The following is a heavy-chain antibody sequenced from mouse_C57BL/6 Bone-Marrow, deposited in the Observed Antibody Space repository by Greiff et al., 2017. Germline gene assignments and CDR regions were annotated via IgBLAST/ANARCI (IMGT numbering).Heavy chain of an antibody. CDR1: GYTFTSYW. CDR2: IYPGSGST. Sequence: VQLQQPGAELVKPGASVKMSCKASGYTFTSYWITWVKQRPGQGLEWIGDIYPGSGSTNYNETFKSKATLTVDTPSSTAYMQLSSLTSEDSAVYYCARGLLRRYWGQGTTLTVSS. V-gene: IGHV1-55*01. D-gene: IGHD1-1*01. J-gene: IGHJ2*01. CDR3: ARGLLRRY.